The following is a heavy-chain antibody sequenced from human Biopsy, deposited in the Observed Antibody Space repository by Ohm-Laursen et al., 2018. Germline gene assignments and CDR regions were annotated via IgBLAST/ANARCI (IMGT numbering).Heavy chain of an antibody. CDR2: ISGSGGNT. CDR1: GFTFSDYA. J-gene: IGHJ4*02. V-gene: IGHV3-23*01. CDR3: AGAGGHSF. D-gene: IGHD1-26*01. Sequence: SLRLSCAASGFTFSDYAMNWVRQAPGKGLEWVSTISGSGGNTYYADSVRGRFTVSRGNSKDTVYLQMNALRVDDTAMYYCAGAGGHSFWGQGALVTVSS.